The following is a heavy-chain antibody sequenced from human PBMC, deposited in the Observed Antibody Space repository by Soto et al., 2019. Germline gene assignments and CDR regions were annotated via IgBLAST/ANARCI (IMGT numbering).Heavy chain of an antibody. CDR2: ITNSGSTK. V-gene: IGHV3-11*01. D-gene: IGHD6-6*01. CDR1: VFPFSDYY. J-gene: IGHJ4*02. Sequence: SLRLSCSASVFPFSDYYMSWIRQAPGKGLEWVSHITNSGSTKYYADSVKGRFTISRDNAKNSLFLQMNSLRAEDTAVYYCARTLAARFDYWGQGTPVTVSS. CDR3: ARTLAARFDY.